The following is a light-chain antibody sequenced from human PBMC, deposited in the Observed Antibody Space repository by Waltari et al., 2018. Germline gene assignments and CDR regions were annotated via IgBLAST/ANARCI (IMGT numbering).Light chain of an antibody. Sequence: EIVLTQSPATLSLSPGERATLSCRASQSVSSYLVWYQQKPGQTPRLLIYGASNRATGSPARFSGSGSGTDFTLTISSLESEDFAVYYCHQRNNWPITFGQGTRLEIK. V-gene: IGKV3-11*01. CDR2: GAS. CDR1: QSVSSY. J-gene: IGKJ5*01. CDR3: HQRNNWPIT.